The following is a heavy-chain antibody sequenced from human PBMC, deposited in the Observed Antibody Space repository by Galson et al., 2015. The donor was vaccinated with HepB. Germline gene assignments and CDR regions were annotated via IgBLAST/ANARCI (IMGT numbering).Heavy chain of an antibody. CDR3: ARNPASYDYYNMDV. V-gene: IGHV3-48*01. D-gene: IGHD6-25*01. J-gene: IGHJ6*02. Sequence: SLRLSCAASGFSFSSHSMCWVRQAPGKGLEWVAYINAGSTGRDYGASVRGRFTISRDNAKNSVYLHMNNLRAEDTAVYYCARNPASYDYYNMDVWGRGTMVTVSS. CDR1: GFSFSSHS. CDR2: INAGSTGR.